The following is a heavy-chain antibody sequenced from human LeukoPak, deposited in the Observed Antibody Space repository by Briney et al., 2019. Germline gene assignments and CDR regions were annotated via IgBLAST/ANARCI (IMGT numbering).Heavy chain of an antibody. CDR2: IYTCGST. V-gene: IGHV4-4*07. CDR3: ARSPYYDFPTPYYFDS. D-gene: IGHD3-3*01. J-gene: IGHJ4*02. CDR1: CVPISRYH. Sequence: SETLSLTCTVSCVPISRYHWSWLRQPAGKGPEWIGRIYTCGSTNYNPSLKRRVTMSVDTSKNQFSLKLSSVTAADTAVYYCARSPYYDFPTPYYFDSWGQGTLVTVSS.